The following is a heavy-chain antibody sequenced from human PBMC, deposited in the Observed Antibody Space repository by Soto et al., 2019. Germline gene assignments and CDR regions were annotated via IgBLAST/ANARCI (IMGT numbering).Heavy chain of an antibody. CDR2: INHSGST. CDR3: ARGHVDTPFLGWFDP. J-gene: IGHJ5*02. CDR1: GGSFSGYY. V-gene: IGHV4-34*01. Sequence: SETLSLTCAVYGGSFSGYYWSWIRQPPGKGLEWIGEINHSGSTNYNPSLKSRGTISVDTSKNQFSLKLSSVTAADTAGYFRARGHVDTPFLGWFDPWGQGTLVTVS. D-gene: IGHD5-18*01.